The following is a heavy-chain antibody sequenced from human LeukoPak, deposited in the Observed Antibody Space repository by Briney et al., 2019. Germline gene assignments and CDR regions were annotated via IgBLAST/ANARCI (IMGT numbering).Heavy chain of an antibody. Sequence: ASVKVSCKASGGAFSSYAISWVRQAPGQGLEWMGGIIPIYGTANYAQKFQGRVTITADESTSTAYMELSSLRSEDTAVYYCARRGGSGAFDIWGQGTMVTVSS. CDR2: IIPIYGTA. D-gene: IGHD3-16*01. V-gene: IGHV1-69*13. J-gene: IGHJ3*02. CDR3: ARRGGSGAFDI. CDR1: GGAFSSYA.